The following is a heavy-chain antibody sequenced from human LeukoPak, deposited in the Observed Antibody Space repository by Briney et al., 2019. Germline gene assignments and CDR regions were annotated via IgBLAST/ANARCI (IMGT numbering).Heavy chain of an antibody. CDR1: GDSVSSNSAA. CDR2: TYYRSKWFN. V-gene: IGHV6-1*01. D-gene: IGHD6-19*01. CDR3: ARSSGWFDY. J-gene: IGHJ4*02. Sequence: SQTLSLTCAISGDSVSSNSAAWHWIRQSPSRGLEWLGRTYYRSKWFNEYAVSVKSRITINPDTSKNQFSLQLNSVTPEDTAIYYCARSSGWFDYWGQGTLVTASS.